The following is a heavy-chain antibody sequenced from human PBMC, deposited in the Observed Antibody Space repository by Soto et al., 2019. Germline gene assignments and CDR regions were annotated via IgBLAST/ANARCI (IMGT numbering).Heavy chain of an antibody. Sequence: QVQLVQSGAEVKKPGSSVKVSCKASGGTFSSYAISWVRQAPGQGLEWMGGIIPIFGTANYAQKFQGRVTITADESTSTAYMELSSLRSEDTAVYYCARDTPTIVGATRDWFDPWGQGTLVTVSS. V-gene: IGHV1-69*01. CDR1: GGTFSSYA. D-gene: IGHD1-26*01. CDR2: IIPIFGTA. J-gene: IGHJ5*02. CDR3: ARDTPTIVGATRDWFDP.